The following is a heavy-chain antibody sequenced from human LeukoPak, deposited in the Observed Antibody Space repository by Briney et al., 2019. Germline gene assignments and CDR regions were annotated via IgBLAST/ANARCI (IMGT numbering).Heavy chain of an antibody. CDR3: ARVSSGGRYDY. Sequence: SETLSLTCAVYGGSFSGYYWSWIRQPPGKGLEWIGEINHSGSTNYNPSLKSRVTMSVDTSKNQVSLKVSSVTAADTAVYYCARVSSGGRYDYWGQGTLVTVSS. CDR1: GGSFSGYY. J-gene: IGHJ4*02. CDR2: INHSGST. D-gene: IGHD6-25*01. V-gene: IGHV4-34*01.